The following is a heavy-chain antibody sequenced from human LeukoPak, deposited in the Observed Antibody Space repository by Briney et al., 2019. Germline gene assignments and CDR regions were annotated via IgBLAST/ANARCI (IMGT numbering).Heavy chain of an antibody. CDR1: GGSISSSSYY. J-gene: IGHJ4*02. V-gene: IGHV4-39*01. Sequence: PSETLSLTCTVSGGSISSSSYYWGWIRQPPGKGLEWIGSINYSGSTYYNPSLKSRVTISVDRSKNQFSLKLSSVTAADTAVYYCARTRYYYNSRSYGAPYYFDYWGQGTLVTVSS. D-gene: IGHD3-10*01. CDR3: ARTRYYYNSRSYGAPYYFDY. CDR2: INYSGST.